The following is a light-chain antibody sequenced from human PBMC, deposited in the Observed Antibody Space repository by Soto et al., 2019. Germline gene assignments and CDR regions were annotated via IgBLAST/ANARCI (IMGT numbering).Light chain of an antibody. CDR1: QSVSSSY. Sequence: EVVLTQSPGTLSLSPGDRATLSCGASQSVSSSYLAWYQQKPGQPPRLLIYGASTRATGIPPRFSGSGSGTNFNLAISSLQSEDFAVYYCQQYAYWPETFGQGTKVDIK. CDR2: GAS. V-gene: IGKV3-20*01. J-gene: IGKJ1*01. CDR3: QQYAYWPET.